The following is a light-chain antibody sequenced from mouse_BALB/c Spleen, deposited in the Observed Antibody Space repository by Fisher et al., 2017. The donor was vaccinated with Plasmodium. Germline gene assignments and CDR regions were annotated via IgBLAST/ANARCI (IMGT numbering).Light chain of an antibody. CDR3: QQSNSWPLT. V-gene: IGKV5-43*01. Sequence: DIVLTQTPVTLSVTPGESVSLSCRASQIVNNNLHWYQQKPHESPRLLINYTSQSISGIPSRFSGSGSGTDFTLSINSVETEDFGMYFCQQSNSWPLTFGAGTKLELK. CDR2: YTS. CDR1: QIVNNN. J-gene: IGKJ5*01.